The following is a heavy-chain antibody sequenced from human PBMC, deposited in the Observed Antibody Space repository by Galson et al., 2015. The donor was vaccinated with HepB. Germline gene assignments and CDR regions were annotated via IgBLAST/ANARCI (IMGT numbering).Heavy chain of an antibody. CDR3: ARENGRQLPLDY. J-gene: IGHJ4*02. D-gene: IGHD2-2*01. V-gene: IGHV3-21*01. CDR1: GFRLSSYS. Sequence: SLRLSCAASGFRLSSYSMNWVRQAPGKGLEWVSSIHRSGFYKYYAGSVKGRFTISRDNARNSLYLQMSSLRVEDTAVYYCARENGRQLPLDYWGQGNLITVSS. CDR2: IHRSGFYK.